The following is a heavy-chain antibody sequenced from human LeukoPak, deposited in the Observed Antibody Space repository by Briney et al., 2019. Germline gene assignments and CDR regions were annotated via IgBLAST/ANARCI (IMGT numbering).Heavy chain of an antibody. CDR2: ISSSSSNV. Sequence: GVSLRLSCAASGFTFSDYSMNWVRQAPGKGLEWVSYISSSSSNVYYAYFVKGRFTISRDNAKNSLYLQMNSLRDEDTAVYYCARDVRWLRFVFDHWGQGVPVTVSS. CDR3: ARDVRWLRFVFDH. D-gene: IGHD5-12*01. V-gene: IGHV3-48*02. CDR1: GFTFSDYS. J-gene: IGHJ4*02.